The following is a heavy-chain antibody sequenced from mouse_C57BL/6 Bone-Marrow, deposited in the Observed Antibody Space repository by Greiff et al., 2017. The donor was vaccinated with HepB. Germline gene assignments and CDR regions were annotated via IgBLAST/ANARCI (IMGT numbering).Heavy chain of an antibody. CDR3: AKGLYYYGSSYVKWYFDV. Sequence: QVQLQQSGAELVKPGASVKMSCKASGYTFTTYPIEWMKQNHGKSLEWIGNFHPYNDDTKYNEKFKGKATLTVEKSSSTVYLELSRLTSDDSAVYYCAKGLYYYGSSYVKWYFDVWGTGTTVTVSS. CDR1: GYTFTTYP. CDR2: FHPYNDDT. J-gene: IGHJ1*03. V-gene: IGHV1-47*01. D-gene: IGHD1-1*01.